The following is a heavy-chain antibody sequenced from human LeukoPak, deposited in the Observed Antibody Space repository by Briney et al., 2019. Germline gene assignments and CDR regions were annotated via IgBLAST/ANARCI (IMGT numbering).Heavy chain of an antibody. J-gene: IGHJ6*03. D-gene: IGHD3-16*01. CDR2: IKGTGLTT. CDR3: ARAGELRYMDV. CDR1: GFIFSDYY. Sequence: GGSLRLSCAASGFIFSDYYMTWMRQAPGKGLEWVSTIKGTGLTTYYADSVRGRFTISRDNAKNSLLLQMTSLRADDTAIYYCARAGELRYMDVWGKGTAVTVSS. V-gene: IGHV3-11*04.